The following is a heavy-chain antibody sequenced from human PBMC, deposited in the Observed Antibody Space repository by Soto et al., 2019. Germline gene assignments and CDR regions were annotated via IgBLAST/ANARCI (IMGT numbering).Heavy chain of an antibody. D-gene: IGHD3-22*01. J-gene: IGHJ4*02. CDR1: GGSISSGGYY. CDR3: ARHYGGYSYGLTHDSSGYYHFDY. Sequence: PSETLSLTCTVSGGSISSGGYYWSWIRQPPGKGLEWIGYIYHSGSTYYNPSLKSRVTISIDTSKNQFSLKLSSVTAADTAVYYCARHYGGYSYGLTHDSSGYYHFDYWGQGTLVTVSS. V-gene: IGHV4-30-2*03. CDR2: IYHSGST.